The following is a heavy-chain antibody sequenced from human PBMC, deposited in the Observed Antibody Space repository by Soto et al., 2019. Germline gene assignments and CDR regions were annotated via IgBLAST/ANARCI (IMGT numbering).Heavy chain of an antibody. V-gene: IGHV3-7*03. CDR3: AVWGGHDYNY. J-gene: IGHJ4*02. CDR1: GFTFTDFY. CDR2: IRPDGTET. D-gene: IGHD4-4*01. Sequence: EVQLVQSGGGLVQPGGSLRLSCVGSGFTFTDFYMNWVRQAPGKGLEWVANIRPDGTETNYVESVRGRFTTSRDNAKNSLFLQMTSLRADDTALYYCAVWGGHDYNYWGQGILVTVSS.